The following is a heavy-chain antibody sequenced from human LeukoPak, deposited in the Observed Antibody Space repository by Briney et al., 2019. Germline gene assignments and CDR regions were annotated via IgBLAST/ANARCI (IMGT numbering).Heavy chain of an antibody. Sequence: GASVKVSCKASGYTFTGYYMHWVRQAPGQGLEWMGWINPNSGGTNYAQKFQSRVTMTRDTSISTAYMELSRLRSDDTAVYYCASVGIAVAGTFDYWGQGTLVTVSS. CDR1: GYTFTGYY. CDR2: INPNSGGT. J-gene: IGHJ4*02. CDR3: ASVGIAVAGTFDY. D-gene: IGHD6-19*01. V-gene: IGHV1-2*02.